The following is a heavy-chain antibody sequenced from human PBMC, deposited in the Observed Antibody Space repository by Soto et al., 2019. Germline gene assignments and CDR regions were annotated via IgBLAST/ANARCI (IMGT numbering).Heavy chain of an antibody. J-gene: IGHJ6*03. CDR1: GFTFSSYS. Sequence: GGSLSLSCAASGFTFSSYSMNWVRQAPGKGLEWVSYISSSSSTIYYADSVKGRFTISRDNAKNSLYLQMNSLRAEDTAVYYCARDPTVTTRSTDYMDVWGKGTTVTVSS. CDR2: ISSSSSTI. D-gene: IGHD4-17*01. V-gene: IGHV3-48*01. CDR3: ARDPTVTTRSTDYMDV.